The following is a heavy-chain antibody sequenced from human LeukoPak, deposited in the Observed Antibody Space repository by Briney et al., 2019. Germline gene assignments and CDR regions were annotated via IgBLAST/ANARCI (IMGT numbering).Heavy chain of an antibody. V-gene: IGHV3-48*03. CDR2: ISSSGSTI. CDR3: AREGRAMATGNFDY. CDR1: GFNFSSYE. D-gene: IGHD5-18*01. J-gene: IGHJ4*02. Sequence: GGSLRLSCAASGFNFSSYEMNWVRQAPGKGLEWVSYISSSGSTIYYADSVKGRFTISRDNAKNSLYLQMNSLRAEDTAVYYCAREGRAMATGNFDYWGQGTLVTVSA.